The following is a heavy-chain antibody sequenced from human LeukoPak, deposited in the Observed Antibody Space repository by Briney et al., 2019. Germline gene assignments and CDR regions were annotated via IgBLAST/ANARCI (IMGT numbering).Heavy chain of an antibody. CDR3: ARNLDDILTGYYEGSDP. V-gene: IGHV4-4*07. CDR1: GGSISSYY. J-gene: IGHJ5*02. Sequence: SETLSLTCTVSGGSISSYYWSWIRQPAGKGLEWIGRIYTSGSTNYNPSLKSRVTMSVDTSKNQFSLKLSSVTAADTAVYYCARNLDDILTGYYEGSDPWGQEPWSPSPQ. D-gene: IGHD3-9*01. CDR2: IYTSGST.